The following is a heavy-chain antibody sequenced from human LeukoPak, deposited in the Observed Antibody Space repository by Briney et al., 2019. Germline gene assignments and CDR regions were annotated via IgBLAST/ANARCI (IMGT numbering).Heavy chain of an antibody. CDR3: ARHSGPIQLWTYGMDV. J-gene: IGHJ6*02. D-gene: IGHD5-18*01. CDR2: IYYSGST. Sequence: SETLSLTCTVSGGSISSYYWSWIRQPPGKGLKWIGYIYYSGSTNYNPSLKSRVTISVDTSKNQFSLKLSSVTAADTAVYYCARHSGPIQLWTYGMDVWGQGTTVTVSS. CDR1: GGSISSYY. V-gene: IGHV4-59*08.